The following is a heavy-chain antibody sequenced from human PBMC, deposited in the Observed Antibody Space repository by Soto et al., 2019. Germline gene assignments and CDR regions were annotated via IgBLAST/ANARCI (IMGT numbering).Heavy chain of an antibody. CDR2: NYTGGST. CDR3: ARAYGGNPALFDP. J-gene: IGHJ5*02. D-gene: IGHD4-17*01. CDR1: GFTVSRDY. Sequence: EVQLVESGGGLIQPGGSLRLSCAASGFTVSRDYMSWVRQATGTGLEWVSVNYTGGSTYYADSVKGRFTFSRDNSKNTLYLQMNSLRAEDTAVYYCARAYGGNPALFDPWGQGTLVTVSS. V-gene: IGHV3-53*01.